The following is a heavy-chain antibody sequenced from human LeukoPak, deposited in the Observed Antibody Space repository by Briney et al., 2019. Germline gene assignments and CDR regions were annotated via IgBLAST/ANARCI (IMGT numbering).Heavy chain of an antibody. CDR2: ISSSSSYI. Sequence: GGSLRLSCAASGFTFSSYSMNWVRQAPGKGLEWVSSISSSSSYIYYADSVKGRFTISRDNAKNSLYLQMNSLRAEDTAVYYCARDLSIAARPYYFDYWGQGTLATVSS. CDR1: GFTFSSYS. CDR3: ARDLSIAARPYYFDY. V-gene: IGHV3-21*01. J-gene: IGHJ4*02. D-gene: IGHD6-6*01.